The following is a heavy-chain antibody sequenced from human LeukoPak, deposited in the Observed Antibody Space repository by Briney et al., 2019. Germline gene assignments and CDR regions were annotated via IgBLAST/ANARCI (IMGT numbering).Heavy chain of an antibody. V-gene: IGHV3-20*04. J-gene: IGHJ4*02. CDR1: GFTFDDYG. D-gene: IGHD3-22*01. Sequence: GGSLRLSCAASGFTFDDYGMSWVRQAPGKGLGWVSGINWNGGSTGYADSVKGRFTISRDNAKHSLYLQMNSLRAEDTALYYCSRNYYDSSGYYYIDYWGQGTLVTVSS. CDR3: SRNYYDSSGYYYIDY. CDR2: INWNGGST.